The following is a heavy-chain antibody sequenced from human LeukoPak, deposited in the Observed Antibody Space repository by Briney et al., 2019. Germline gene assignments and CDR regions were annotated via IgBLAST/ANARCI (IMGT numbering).Heavy chain of an antibody. CDR1: GYTFDTYW. CDR2: IYPGDSDT. D-gene: IGHD5-24*01. CDR3: ARHFSDGYNSVGAFDI. Sequence: GESLKISCKGSGYTFDTYWIGWVRQMPGKGLEWMGIIYPGDSDTKYRPSFQGQVTFSVDKSTTTAYLHWSSLKASDTAMYFCARHFSDGYNSVGAFDIWGQGTKVTVSS. J-gene: IGHJ3*02. V-gene: IGHV5-51*01.